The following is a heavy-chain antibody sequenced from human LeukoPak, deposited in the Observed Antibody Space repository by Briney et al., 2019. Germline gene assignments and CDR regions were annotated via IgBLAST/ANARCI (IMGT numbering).Heavy chain of an antibody. J-gene: IGHJ6*02. V-gene: IGHV1-24*01. CDR3: ATQDIVVVPAARMDV. CDR2: LDPEDGET. Sequence: ASVKVSCKVSGYTLTELSMHWVRQAPGRGLEWMGGLDPEDGETIYAQKFQGRVTMTEDTSTDTAYMELSSLRSEDTAVYYCATQDIVVVPAARMDVWGQGTTVTVSS. CDR1: GYTLTELS. D-gene: IGHD2-2*01.